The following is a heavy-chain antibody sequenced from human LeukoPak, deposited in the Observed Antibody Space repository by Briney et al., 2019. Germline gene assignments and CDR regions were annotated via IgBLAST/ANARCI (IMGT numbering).Heavy chain of an antibody. V-gene: IGHV1-18*01. D-gene: IGHD5-12*01. CDR1: GYTFTSYG. CDR2: ISAYNGNT. CDR3: ARPRSGYSGYDFGEAGGYFDY. Sequence: GASVKVSCKASGYTFTSYGISWVRQAPGQGLEWMGWISAYNGNTNYAQKLQGRVTMTTDTSTSTAYMELRSLRSDDTAVYYCARPRSGYSGYDFGEAGGYFDYWGQGTLVTVSS. J-gene: IGHJ4*02.